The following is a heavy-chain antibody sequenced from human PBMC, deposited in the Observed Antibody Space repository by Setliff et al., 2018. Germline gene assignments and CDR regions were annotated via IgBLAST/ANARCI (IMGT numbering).Heavy chain of an antibody. CDR1: GYTFTSYG. V-gene: IGHV1-18*01. CDR3: ARMITPHRWSYYYYYMDI. Sequence: ASVKVSCKASGYTFTSYGISWVRQAPGQGLEWMGWISAYNGNTNYAQKLQGRVTMTTDTSTSTAYMELRSLRSDDTAVYYCARMITPHRWSYYYYYMDIWGKGTTVTVSS. D-gene: IGHD3-16*01. J-gene: IGHJ6*03. CDR2: ISAYNGNT.